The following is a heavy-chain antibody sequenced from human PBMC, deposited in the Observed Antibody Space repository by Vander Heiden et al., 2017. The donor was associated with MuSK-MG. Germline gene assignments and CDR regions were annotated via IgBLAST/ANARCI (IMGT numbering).Heavy chain of an antibody. CDR2: SNAGNGNT. D-gene: IGHD6-19*01. J-gene: IGHJ3*02. CDR1: GYTFTSYA. CDR3: ARDLYSSGWYLHDAFDI. V-gene: IGHV1-3*01. Sequence: QVQLVQSGAEVKKPGASVKVSCKASGYTFTSYAMHWVRQAPGQRLEWMGWSNAGNGNTKYSQKFQGRVTITRDTSASTAYMELSSLRSEDTAVYYCARDLYSSGWYLHDAFDIWGQGTMVTVSS.